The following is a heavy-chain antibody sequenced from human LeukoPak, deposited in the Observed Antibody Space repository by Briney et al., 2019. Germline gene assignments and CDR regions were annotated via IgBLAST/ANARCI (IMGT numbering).Heavy chain of an antibody. D-gene: IGHD2-2*01. V-gene: IGHV3-21*01. J-gene: IGHJ3*02. Sequence: GGSLRLSCAASGFTFSSYEMNWVRQAPGKGLEWVSSISSSSSYIYYADSVKGRFTISRDNAKNSLYLQMNSLRAEDTAVYYCARDQVYCSSTSCSSVSAFDIWGQGTMVTVSS. CDR2: ISSSSSYI. CDR1: GFTFSSYE. CDR3: ARDQVYCSSTSCSSVSAFDI.